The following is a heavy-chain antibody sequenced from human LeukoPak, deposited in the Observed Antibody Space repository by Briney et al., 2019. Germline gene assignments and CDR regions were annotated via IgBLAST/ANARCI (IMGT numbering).Heavy chain of an antibody. CDR2: IYPGDSDT. CDR3: ARKEWVVVAARGGWFDP. D-gene: IGHD2-15*01. V-gene: IGHV5-51*01. CDR1: GYSFTSYW. J-gene: IGHJ5*02. Sequence: GESLKISCKGSGYSFTSYWIGWVRQMPGKGLEWMGIIYPGDSDTRYSPSFQGQVTISADKSISTAYLQWSSLKASDTAMYYCARKEWVVVAARGGWFDPWGQGTLVTVSS.